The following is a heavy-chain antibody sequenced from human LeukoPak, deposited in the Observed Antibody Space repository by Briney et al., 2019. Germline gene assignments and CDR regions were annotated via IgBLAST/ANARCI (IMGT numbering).Heavy chain of an antibody. CDR1: GFTFSPYS. CDR3: ARDANWSSDN. D-gene: IGHD1-1*01. CDR2: MTASSSHI. V-gene: IGHV3-21*03. Sequence: GESLRLSCASSGFTFSPYSMNWIRQAPGKGLEWVSSMTASSSHIWYADVVKGRFTISRDNAKNSLYLQMNSLTADDTGVYYCARDANWSSDNWGQGTLVTVSS. J-gene: IGHJ4*02.